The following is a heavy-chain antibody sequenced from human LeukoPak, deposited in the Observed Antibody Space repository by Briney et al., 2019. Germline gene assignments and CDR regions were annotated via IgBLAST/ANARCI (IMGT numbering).Heavy chain of an antibody. CDR2: ISYDGSNK. CDR3: ARDLDRGYCSGGTCSPGY. V-gene: IGHV3-30-3*01. Sequence: PGGSLRLSCAASGFTFSSYAMHWVRQAPGKGLEWVAVISYDGSNKYYADSVKGRFTISRDNSKNTLYLQMNSLRAEDTAVYYCARDLDRGYCSGGTCSPGYWGQGTLVTGSS. CDR1: GFTFSSYA. D-gene: IGHD2-15*01. J-gene: IGHJ4*02.